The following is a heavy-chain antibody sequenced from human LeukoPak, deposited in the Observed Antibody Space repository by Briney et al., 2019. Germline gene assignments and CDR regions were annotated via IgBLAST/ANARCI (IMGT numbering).Heavy chain of an antibody. J-gene: IGHJ4*02. V-gene: IGHV3-23*01. D-gene: IGHD2-15*01. Sequence: GGSLRLSCAASGFTFSSYAMSWVRQAPGKGLEWVSAISGGGGSTYYADSVKGRFTISRDNSKNTLYLQMNGLRAEDTAVYYCARGGGYVEYWGQGTLVTVSS. CDR2: ISGGGGST. CDR3: ARGGGYVEY. CDR1: GFTFSSYA.